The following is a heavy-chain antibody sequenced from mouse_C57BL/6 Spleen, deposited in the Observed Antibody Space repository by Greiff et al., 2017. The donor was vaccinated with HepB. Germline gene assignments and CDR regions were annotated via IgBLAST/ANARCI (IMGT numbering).Heavy chain of an antibody. V-gene: IGHV1-81*01. CDR2: IYPRSGNT. Sequence: VQLQQSGAELARPGASVKLSCKASGYTFTSYGISWVKQRTGQGLEWIGEIYPRSGNTYYNEKFKGKATLTADKSSSTAYMELRSLTSEDSAVYFCARKGNYYSNYEDFDYWGQGTTLTVSS. CDR3: ARKGNYYSNYEDFDY. J-gene: IGHJ2*01. D-gene: IGHD2-5*01. CDR1: GYTFTSYG.